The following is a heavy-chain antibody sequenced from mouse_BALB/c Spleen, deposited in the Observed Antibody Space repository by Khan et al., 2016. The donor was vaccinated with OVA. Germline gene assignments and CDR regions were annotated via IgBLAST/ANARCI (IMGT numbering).Heavy chain of an antibody. CDR1: GYTFITYW. CDR2: IYPGDGDT. J-gene: IGHJ2*01. V-gene: IGHV1-87*01. CDR3: ASVYDNYFDY. Sequence: QVQLQQSGAELARPGASVKLSCKASGYTFITYWMQWVKQRPGQGLEWIGAIYPGDGDTKYTQKFKGKATLTADKSSSTAYMQLRNLASEDSAVYYCASVYDNYFDYWGQGTTLTGSS. D-gene: IGHD1-1*01.